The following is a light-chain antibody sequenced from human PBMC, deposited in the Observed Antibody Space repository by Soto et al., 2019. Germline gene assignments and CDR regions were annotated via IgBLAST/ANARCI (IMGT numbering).Light chain of an antibody. CDR3: AAWDDSLSGVV. CDR2: KDN. J-gene: IGLJ2*01. V-gene: IGLV1-47*01. CDR1: SSNIGGNY. Sequence: QSVLTQQPSASETPGQRVTISFSGSSSNIGGNYVYWYQQLPGTAPKLLIYKDNQRPSGVPDRVSGSKSGTSASLAISGLRAEDEADYYCAAWDDSLSGVVFGGGTKLTVL.